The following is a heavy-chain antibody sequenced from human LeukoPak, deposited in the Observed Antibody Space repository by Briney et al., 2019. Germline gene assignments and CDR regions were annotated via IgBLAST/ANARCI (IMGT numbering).Heavy chain of an antibody. CDR2: ISAYNGNT. D-gene: IGHD2-2*01. J-gene: IGHJ5*02. CDR1: GYTFTSYG. Sequence: ASVKVSCKASGYTFTSYGISRVRQAPGQGLEWMGWISAYNGNTNYAQKLQGRVTMTTDTSTSTAYMELRSLRSDDTAVYYCARIRGCSSTSCFNPEGWFDPWGQGTLVTVSS. CDR3: ARIRGCSSTSCFNPEGWFDP. V-gene: IGHV1-18*01.